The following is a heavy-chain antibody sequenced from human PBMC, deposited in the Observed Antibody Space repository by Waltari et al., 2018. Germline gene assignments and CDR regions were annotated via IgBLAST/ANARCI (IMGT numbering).Heavy chain of an antibody. D-gene: IGHD3-16*01. CDR1: VAPFRDRP. CDR2: IIPMLGVA. J-gene: IGHJ4*02. CDR3: ASGGTHLVRRFDS. Sequence: QVLRVHSGAELTKPGSSVKVSCETSVAPFRDRPITWVRQAPGQGLEWMGGIIPMLGVANYAQKFRGRFTITADRSTSTVYMQLSSLRSEDAAVYYCASGGTHLVRRFDSWGQGTLISVSS. V-gene: IGHV1-69*10.